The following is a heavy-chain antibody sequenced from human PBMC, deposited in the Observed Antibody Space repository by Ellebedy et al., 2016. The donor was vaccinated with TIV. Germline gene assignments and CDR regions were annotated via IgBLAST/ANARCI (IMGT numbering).Heavy chain of an antibody. CDR1: GYTFTSYY. Sequence: ASVKVSXKASGYTFTSYYMHWVRQAPGQGLEWMGIINPSGGSTSYAQKFQGRVTMTRDTSTSTVYMELSSLRSEDTAVYYCARVPTVGATDYWGQGTLVTVSS. D-gene: IGHD1-26*01. CDR3: ARVPTVGATDY. V-gene: IGHV1-46*01. J-gene: IGHJ4*02. CDR2: INPSGGST.